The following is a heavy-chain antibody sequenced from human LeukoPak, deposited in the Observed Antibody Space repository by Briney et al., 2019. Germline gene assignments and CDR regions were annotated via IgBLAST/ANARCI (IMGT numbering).Heavy chain of an antibody. J-gene: IGHJ4*02. CDR3: ARAESKGRYYDFFQGGDY. V-gene: IGHV1-18*01. CDR1: GYTFTSYG. CDR2: ISAYNGNT. D-gene: IGHD3-3*01. Sequence: ASVKVSCKASGYTFTSYGISWVRQAPGQGLEWMGWISAYNGNTNYAQKLQGRVTMTTDTSTSTAYMELRSLRSDDTAVYYCARAESKGRYYDFFQGGDYWGQGTLVTVSS.